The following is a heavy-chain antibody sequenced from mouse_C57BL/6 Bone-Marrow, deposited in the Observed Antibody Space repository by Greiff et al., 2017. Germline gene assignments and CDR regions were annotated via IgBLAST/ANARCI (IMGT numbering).Heavy chain of an antibody. CDR3: ASWVVATRYAMDY. CDR1: GFTFSSYA. D-gene: IGHD1-1*01. CDR2: ISDGGSYT. V-gene: IGHV5-4*03. Sequence: EVMLVESGGGLVKPGGSLKLSCAASGFTFSSYAMSWVRQTPEKRLEWVATISDGGSYTYYPANVQGRFTISRDNAKNNLYLQMSHLKSEDTAMYYYASWVVATRYAMDYWGQGTSVTVSS. J-gene: IGHJ4*01.